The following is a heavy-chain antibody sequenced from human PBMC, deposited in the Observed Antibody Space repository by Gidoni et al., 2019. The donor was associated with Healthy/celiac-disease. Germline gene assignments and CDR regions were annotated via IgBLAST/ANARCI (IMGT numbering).Heavy chain of an antibody. CDR2: ISYDGSNK. V-gene: IGHV3-30*03. D-gene: IGHD4-17*01. J-gene: IGHJ4*02. Sequence: QVQLVESGGGVVQPGRSLRLSCAASGFPFSSYGMHWVRQAPGKGLEWVAVISYDGSNKYYADSVKGRFTFSRDNSKNTLYLQMNSLRAEDTAVYYCATLPSEGHYGDYPRDYWGQGTLVTVSS. CDR1: GFPFSSYG. CDR3: ATLPSEGHYGDYPRDY.